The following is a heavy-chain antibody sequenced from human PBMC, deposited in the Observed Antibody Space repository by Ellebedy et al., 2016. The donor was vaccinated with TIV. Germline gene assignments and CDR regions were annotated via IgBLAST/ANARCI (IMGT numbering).Heavy chain of an antibody. V-gene: IGHV3-74*01. Sequence: PGGSLRLSCAASGFTFSSYWMHWVRQAPGKGLVWVSRINSDGSSTSYADSVKGRFTISRDDAKNTLYLQMNSLRAEDTAVYYCARSRQSGTTFFRPSWYFDLWGRGTLVTVSS. CDR3: ARSRQSGTTFFRPSWYFDL. CDR2: INSDGSST. CDR1: GFTFSSYW. D-gene: IGHD2/OR15-2a*01. J-gene: IGHJ2*01.